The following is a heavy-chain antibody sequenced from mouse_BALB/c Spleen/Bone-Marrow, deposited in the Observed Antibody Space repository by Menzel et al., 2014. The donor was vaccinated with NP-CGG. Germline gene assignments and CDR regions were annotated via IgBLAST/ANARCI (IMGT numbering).Heavy chain of an antibody. Sequence: EVQLQQSGAERVNPGASVKLSCTASGFNFKDTYMHWVMQRPEQGLVWLGRIDPANGNTKYDPKFQGQATIKADTSSNPAYLQLTSLTSENPPVYYCATLTTVVDAMDYWGQGTSVTGSS. CDR2: IDPANGNT. CDR3: ATLTTVVDAMDY. CDR1: GFNFKDTY. D-gene: IGHD1-1*01. J-gene: IGHJ4*01. V-gene: IGHV14-3*02.